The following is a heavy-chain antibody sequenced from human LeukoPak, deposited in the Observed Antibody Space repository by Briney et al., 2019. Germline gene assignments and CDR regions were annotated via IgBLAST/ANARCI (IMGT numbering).Heavy chain of an antibody. J-gene: IGHJ6*02. CDR1: GASISSGGYY. CDR2: IHDNEST. Sequence: PSQTLSLTCTVSGASISSGGYYWNWIRQHPGEGLEWIGYIHDNESTYYNPSLKSRVTISVDTSKNQFSLKLSSVTAADTAVYYCARLSSGSGSYQKYYYYYGMDVWGQGTTVTVSS. D-gene: IGHD3-10*01. CDR3: ARLSSGSGSYQKYYYYYGMDV. V-gene: IGHV4-31*03.